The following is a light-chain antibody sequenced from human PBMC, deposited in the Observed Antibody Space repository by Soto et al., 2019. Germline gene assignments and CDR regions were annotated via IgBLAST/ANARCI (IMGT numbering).Light chain of an antibody. V-gene: IGKV1-9*01. CDR1: QGISSY. J-gene: IGKJ5*01. CDR2: TAS. Sequence: DIQLTQSPSFLSASVGDRVTITCRASQGISSYLAWYQQKPGKAPNLLIHTASTLQSGVPSRFSGSGSGTEFTLTISCLQPEDFATYYCQQRNSYPITFGQGTRLEIK. CDR3: QQRNSYPIT.